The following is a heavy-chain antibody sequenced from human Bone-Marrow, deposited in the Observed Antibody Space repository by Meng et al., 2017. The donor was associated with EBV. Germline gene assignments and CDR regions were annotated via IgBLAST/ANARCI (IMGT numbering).Heavy chain of an antibody. V-gene: IGHV1-69*06. CDR2: IIPIFVTP. CDR3: ARVKGLGATLGYYFDF. J-gene: IGHJ4*02. Sequence: QVQRVKSGAEGKKPGSSVKVSCKASGWTLNNYDISWVRQAPGQGLEWMGGIIPIFVTPSYARKFQGRVTITADKSTSTSYMELSSLRSDDTAVYYCARVKGLGATLGYYFDFWGQGTLVTVSS. CDR1: GWTLNNYD. D-gene: IGHD1-26*01.